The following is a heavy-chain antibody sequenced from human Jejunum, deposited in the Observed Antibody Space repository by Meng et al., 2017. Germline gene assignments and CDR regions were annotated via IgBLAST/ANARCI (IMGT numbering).Heavy chain of an antibody. CDR1: GFSLRTSGTS. CDR2: IYSDDDK. Sequence: SGPTLVTPTQTLTLTCSFSGFSLRTSGTSVGWILQPPGKALEWVELIYSDDDKRYRPYLDNRLTITKDTSKNQVDLTLTNMDPVDTATYYGKYSAAIAGSSWPPTYYPTYYGVDVWGQGTTVTVSS. CDR3: KYSAAIAGSSWPPTYYPTYYGVDV. J-gene: IGHJ6*02. V-gene: IGHV2-5*02. D-gene: IGHD6-13*01.